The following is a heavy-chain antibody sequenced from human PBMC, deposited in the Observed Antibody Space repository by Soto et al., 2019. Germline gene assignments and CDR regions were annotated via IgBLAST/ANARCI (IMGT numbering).Heavy chain of an antibody. D-gene: IGHD3-22*01. CDR2: IIPIFGTA. CDR3: ARDRVGGYDSSGYYWSYFDY. V-gene: IGHV1-69*13. Sequence: SVKVSCRASGGTFSSYAISWVRQAPGQGLEWMGGIIPIFGTANYAQKFQGRVTITADESTSTAYMELSSLRSEDTAVYYCARDRVGGYDSSGYYWSYFDYWGQGTLVTVSS. J-gene: IGHJ4*02. CDR1: GGTFSSYA.